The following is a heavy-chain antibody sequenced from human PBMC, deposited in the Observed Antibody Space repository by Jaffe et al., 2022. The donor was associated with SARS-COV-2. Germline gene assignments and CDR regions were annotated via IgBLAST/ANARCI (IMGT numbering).Heavy chain of an antibody. CDR3: AKTLRSGGLHYYYGLDV. J-gene: IGHJ6*02. V-gene: IGHV3-23*01. Sequence: EEQLLESGGGLVQPGGSLRLSCVASGFTFSSYAVSWVRQAPGKGLEWVSGISGSGGSTYYADSVRGQFTISRDNSKNTLYLQMRSLRAEDTAVYYCAKTLRSGGLHYYYGLDVWGQGTTVIVSS. CDR2: ISGSGGST. D-gene: IGHD2-15*01. CDR1: GFTFSSYA.